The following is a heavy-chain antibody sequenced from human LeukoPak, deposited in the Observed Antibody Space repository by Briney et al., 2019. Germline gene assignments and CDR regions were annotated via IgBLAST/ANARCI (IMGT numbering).Heavy chain of an antibody. J-gene: IGHJ4*02. CDR2: IRYDGSNK. D-gene: IGHD3-22*01. CDR3: AKDPRRITMIVVVITYYFDY. CDR1: GFTFSSYG. V-gene: IGHV3-30*02. Sequence: GGSLRLSCAASGFTFSSYGMHWVRRAPGKGLEWVAFIRYDGSNKYYADSVKGRFTISRDNSKNTLYLQMNSLRAEDTAVYYCAKDPRRITMIVVVITYYFDYWGQGTLVTVSS.